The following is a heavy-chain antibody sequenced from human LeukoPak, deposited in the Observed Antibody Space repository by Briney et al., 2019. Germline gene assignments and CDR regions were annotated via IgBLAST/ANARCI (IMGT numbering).Heavy chain of an antibody. CDR2: IYTSGST. CDR1: GGSISSYY. V-gene: IGHV4-4*07. J-gene: IGHJ3*02. D-gene: IGHD6-6*01. Sequence: SETLSLTCTVSGGSISSYYWSWIRQPAGKGLEWIGRIYTSGSTNYNPSLKSRVTMSVDTSKNQFSLKLSSVTAADTAVYYCAKDMGYSSSSHDAFDIWGQGTMVTVSS. CDR3: AKDMGYSSSSHDAFDI.